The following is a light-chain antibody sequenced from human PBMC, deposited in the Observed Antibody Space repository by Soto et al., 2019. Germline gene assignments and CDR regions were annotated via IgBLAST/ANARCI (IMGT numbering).Light chain of an antibody. CDR3: QQHHNWPPPRT. V-gene: IGKV3-15*01. J-gene: IGKJ1*01. CDR1: QSVSSN. CDR2: GAS. Sequence: EIVMTQSPATLSVSPGERATLSCRASQSVSSNLAWYQQKPGQAPRLLIYGASTRATGIPARFSGSGSGTDSTLTLSSRQSEHFEVYNCQQHHNWPPPRTFGQGTKVEIK.